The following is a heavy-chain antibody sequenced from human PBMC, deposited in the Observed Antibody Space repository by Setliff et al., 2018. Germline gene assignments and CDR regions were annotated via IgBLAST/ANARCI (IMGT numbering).Heavy chain of an antibody. CDR2: IGDSGNSA. CDR1: GFTFSSYA. V-gene: IGHV3-23*01. J-gene: IGHJ1*01. D-gene: IGHD6-6*01. Sequence: PGGSLRLSCTASGFTFSSYAMSWVRQAPGKGLEWVSSIGDSGNSAYYADSVKGRFTVSRDNSKNTLYLQMNSLRVEDTAVYYCARDRDDGSSFAEYFQHWGQGTLVTVSS. CDR3: ARDRDDGSSFAEYFQH.